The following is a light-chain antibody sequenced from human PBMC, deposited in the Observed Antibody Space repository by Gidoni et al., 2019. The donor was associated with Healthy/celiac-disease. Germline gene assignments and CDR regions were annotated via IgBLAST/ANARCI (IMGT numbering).Light chain of an antibody. V-gene: IGKV3-11*01. CDR3: QQRSNWPPLYT. CDR2: DAS. CDR1: QSISTY. J-gene: IGKJ2*01. Sequence: EIVLTQSPATLSLSPGERATLSCRASQSISTYLAWYQQKRGQAPRLLIYDASNRATGIPARFSGSGSGTEFTLTISSLEPDDFAIYYCQQRSNWPPLYTFGQGTKLEIK.